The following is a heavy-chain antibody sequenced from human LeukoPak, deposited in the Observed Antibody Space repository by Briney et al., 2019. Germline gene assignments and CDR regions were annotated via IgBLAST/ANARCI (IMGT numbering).Heavy chain of an antibody. CDR1: GFTFSSYA. J-gene: IGHJ4*02. CDR2: ISYDGSNK. Sequence: PGGSLRLSCAASGFTFSSYAMHWVRQAPGKGLEWVAVISYDGSNKYYADSVKGRFTISRGNSKNTLYLQMNSLRAEDTAVYYCASPNWNVDYWGQGTLVTVSS. V-gene: IGHV3-30-3*01. CDR3: ASPNWNVDY. D-gene: IGHD1-20*01.